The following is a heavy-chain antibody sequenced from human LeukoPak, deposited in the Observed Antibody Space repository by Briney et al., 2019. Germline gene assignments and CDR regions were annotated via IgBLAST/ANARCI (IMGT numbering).Heavy chain of an antibody. CDR3: ARESDYDFWSGYIWFDP. J-gene: IGHJ5*02. D-gene: IGHD3-3*01. Sequence: ASVKVSCKASGYTFTGYYMHWVRQAPGQGLEWMGWINPNSGGTNYAQKFQGRVTMTRDTSISTAYMELSRQRSDDTAVYYCARESDYDFWSGYIWFDPWGQGTLVTVSS. V-gene: IGHV1-2*02. CDR2: INPNSGGT. CDR1: GYTFTGYY.